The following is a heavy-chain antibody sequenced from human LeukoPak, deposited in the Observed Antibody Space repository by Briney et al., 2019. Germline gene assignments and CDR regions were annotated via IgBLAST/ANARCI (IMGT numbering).Heavy chain of an antibody. J-gene: IGHJ4*02. CDR3: AKDGGSLTYYLDY. CDR2: ISYDGSNK. Sequence: GRSLRLSCAASGFTFSSYGMHWVRQAPGKGLEWVAVISYDGSNKYYADSVKGRFTISRDNSKNTLYLQMNSLTAEDTAVYYCAKDGGSLTYYLDYWGQGTLVSVSS. V-gene: IGHV3-30*18. CDR1: GFTFSSYG. D-gene: IGHD1-26*01.